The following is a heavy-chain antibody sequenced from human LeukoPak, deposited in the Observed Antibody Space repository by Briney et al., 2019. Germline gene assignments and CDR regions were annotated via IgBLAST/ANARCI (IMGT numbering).Heavy chain of an antibody. CDR2: INSDGSST. Sequence: SGGSLRLSCAASGGTFSSYWMHWVRQAPGKGLVWVSRINSDGSSTSYADSGKGRFTISRDNAKNTTYLQMSSLRAEDTAVYYCASLMGDYYDSSGYPLDYWGQGTLVTVSS. V-gene: IGHV3-74*01. J-gene: IGHJ4*02. D-gene: IGHD3-22*01. CDR3: ASLMGDYYDSSGYPLDY. CDR1: GGTFSSYW.